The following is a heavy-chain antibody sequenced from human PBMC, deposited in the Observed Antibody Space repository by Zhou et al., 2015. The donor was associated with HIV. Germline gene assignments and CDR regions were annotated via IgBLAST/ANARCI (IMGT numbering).Heavy chain of an antibody. Sequence: QVQLVQSGAEEKKPGASVKVSCKASGYTFTSYAMHWVRQAPGQRLEWMGWINAGNGNTKYSQKFQGRVTITRDTSASTAYMELSSLRSEDTAVYYCARVPYDSSGYYSGFGQDDAFDIVGQGTMVTVSS. D-gene: IGHD3-22*01. J-gene: IGHJ3*02. V-gene: IGHV1-3*05. CDR1: GYTFTSYA. CDR3: ARVPYDSSGYYSGFGQDDAFDI. CDR2: INAGNGNT.